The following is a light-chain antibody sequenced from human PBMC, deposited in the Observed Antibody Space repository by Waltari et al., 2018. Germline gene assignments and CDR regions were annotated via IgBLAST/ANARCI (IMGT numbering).Light chain of an antibody. CDR1: RSVSKN. CDR3: QQYDNWPRT. Sequence: DIVLTQSPATQSASPGETATLSCRAGRSVSKNLAWYQQKPGQAPRLLIYGASTRATGIPARFSGSGSGREFTLTISSLQSEDFAVYFCQQYDNWPRTFGQGTKVEIK. CDR2: GAS. J-gene: IGKJ1*01. V-gene: IGKV3-15*01.